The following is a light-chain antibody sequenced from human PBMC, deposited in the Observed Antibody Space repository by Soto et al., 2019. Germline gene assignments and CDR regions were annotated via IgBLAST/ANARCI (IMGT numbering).Light chain of an antibody. Sequence: QSVLTQPPSVSGAPGQRVTISCTGNSSNIGAGYDVHWYQQLPGTAPKLLIYGNNNRPSGVPDRFSGSKSGTSASLAITGLQAEDEADYYCQSYDNSLSGSKVFGGGTKLTV. J-gene: IGLJ3*02. CDR3: QSYDNSLSGSKV. CDR1: SSNIGAGYD. V-gene: IGLV1-40*01. CDR2: GNN.